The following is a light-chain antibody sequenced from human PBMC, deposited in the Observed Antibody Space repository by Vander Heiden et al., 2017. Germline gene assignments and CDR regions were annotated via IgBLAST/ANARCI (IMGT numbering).Light chain of an antibody. J-gene: IGLJ2*01. V-gene: IGLV1-51*02. Sequence: QSVLTQPPSVSAAPGQKVTISCSGSSSNIGNNYVSWYQQLPGTARKLLISENNKRPSGIPDRFSGSKSGTSATLGITGLQTGDEADYYCGTWDSSLSAVVFGGGTKLTVL. CDR3: GTWDSSLSAVV. CDR1: SSNIGNNY. CDR2: ENN.